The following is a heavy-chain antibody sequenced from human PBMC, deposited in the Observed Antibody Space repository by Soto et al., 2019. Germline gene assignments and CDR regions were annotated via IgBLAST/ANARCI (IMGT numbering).Heavy chain of an antibody. Sequence: QVQLVESGGGLVKPGGSLRFSCAASGFTFSDYYMSWIRQAPGKGLEWVSYISSSGRTIYFADSVKGRFTISRDNAKNSLYLQMNSARAVDTAVYYCATSPYYYDRRGYWGYWGQVAFVTVSS. D-gene: IGHD3-22*01. CDR2: ISSSGRTI. J-gene: IGHJ4*02. CDR3: ATSPYYYDRRGYWGY. V-gene: IGHV3-11*01. CDR1: GFTFSDYY.